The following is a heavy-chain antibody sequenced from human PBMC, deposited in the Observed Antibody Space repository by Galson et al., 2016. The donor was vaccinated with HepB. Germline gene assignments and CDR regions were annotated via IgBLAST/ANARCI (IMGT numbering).Heavy chain of an antibody. V-gene: IGHV5-51*01. D-gene: IGHD3-10*01. CDR1: GYIFSNDW. J-gene: IGHJ4*02. CDR2: IYPDDSDT. CDR3: TRLLSRSGSFLD. Sequence: QSGAEVKKPGESLKISCKASGYIFSNDWIGWVRRMPGKGLEWMAIIYPDDSDTRYSLSFQGQVTVSADKSISTAYLQRSSLKASDTAIYYCTRLLSRSGSFLDWGQGTLVTVSS.